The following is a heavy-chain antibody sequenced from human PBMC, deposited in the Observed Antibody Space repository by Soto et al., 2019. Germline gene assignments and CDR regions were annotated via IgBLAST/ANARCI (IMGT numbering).Heavy chain of an antibody. CDR3: ARDSNWDYYYYYGMDV. J-gene: IGHJ6*02. Sequence: QVQLVQSGAEVKKPGASVKVSCKASGYTFTSYGISWVRQAPGQGLEWMGWISAYNGNTNYAQKLHGRVTMTTDTSTSTAYMELRSLRSDDTAVYYCARDSNWDYYYYYGMDVWGQGTTVTVSS. V-gene: IGHV1-18*04. CDR1: GYTFTSYG. CDR2: ISAYNGNT. D-gene: IGHD7-27*01.